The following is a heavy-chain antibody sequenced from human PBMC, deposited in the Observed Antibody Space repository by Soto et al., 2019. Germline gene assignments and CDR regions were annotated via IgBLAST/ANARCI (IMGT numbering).Heavy chain of an antibody. CDR2: ISAYNGNT. CDR3: ATPLLYPYYYYGMDV. Sequence: ASVNVSCKASGYTFTSYGISWVRQAPGQGLEWMGWISAYNGNTNYAQKLQGRVTMTTDTSTSTAYMELRSLRSDDTAVYYCATPLLYPYYYYGMDVWGQGTTVTVSS. D-gene: IGHD2-15*01. V-gene: IGHV1-18*01. CDR1: GYTFTSYG. J-gene: IGHJ6*02.